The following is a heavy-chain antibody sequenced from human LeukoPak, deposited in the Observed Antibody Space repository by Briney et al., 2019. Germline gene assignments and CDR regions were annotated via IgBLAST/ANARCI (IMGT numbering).Heavy chain of an antibody. D-gene: IGHD3-10*01. CDR2: INPSTGGT. J-gene: IGHJ6*04. V-gene: IGHV1-2*06. Sequence: ASVKVSCKASGYSFTAYYIHWVRQAPGQGLEWMGRINPSTGGTNLAQKFQGRVTVTRDTSMSTVYMELSRLISGDTAVYYCARDRDAFYGWGFSYNRDVGGKGTTVFVSS. CDR3: ARDRDAFYGWGFSYNRDV. CDR1: GYSFTAYY.